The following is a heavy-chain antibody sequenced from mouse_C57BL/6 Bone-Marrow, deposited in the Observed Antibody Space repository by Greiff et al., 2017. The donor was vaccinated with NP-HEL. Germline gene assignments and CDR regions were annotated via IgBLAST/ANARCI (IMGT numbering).Heavy chain of an antibody. J-gene: IGHJ1*03. CDR2: INPSSGYT. Sequence: VQLQQSGAELAKPGASVKLSCKASGYTFTSHWMHWVKQRPGQGLEWIGYINPSSGYTTSNQKFKDKATLTADTSSSTAYMQLSSLSYEDSAGCYCARYFMGGVPPWYCEVWGRGTTVTVSS. CDR1: GYTFTSHW. CDR3: ARYFMGGVPPWYCEV. D-gene: IGHD5-1*01. V-gene: IGHV1-7*01.